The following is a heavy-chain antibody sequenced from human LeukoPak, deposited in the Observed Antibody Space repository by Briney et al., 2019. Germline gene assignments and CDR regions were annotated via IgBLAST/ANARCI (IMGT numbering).Heavy chain of an antibody. V-gene: IGHV3-30*02. J-gene: IGHJ4*02. Sequence: GGSLRLSCAASGFTFSSYGMHWVRQAPGKGLEWVTFIRYDGSNEYYADSVKGRFTISRDNSKNTVYLQMSSLRAEDTAMYYCAAGDFWSGSFWGQGTLVTVSS. D-gene: IGHD3-3*01. CDR2: IRYDGSNE. CDR3: AAGDFWSGSF. CDR1: GFTFSSYG.